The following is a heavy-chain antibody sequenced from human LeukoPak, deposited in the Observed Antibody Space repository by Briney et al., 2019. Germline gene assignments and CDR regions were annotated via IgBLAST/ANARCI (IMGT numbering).Heavy chain of an antibody. CDR3: AGAIYYDSTPGAFDI. CDR1: GFTFSSYS. V-gene: IGHV3-48*01. CDR2: ISSSSSTI. Sequence: GGSLRLSCAASGFTFSSYSMNWVRQAPGKGLEWVSYISSSSSTIYYADSVKGRFTISRDNAKNSLYLQMNSLRAEDTAVYYCAGAIYYDSTPGAFDIWGQGTMVTVSS. D-gene: IGHD3-22*01. J-gene: IGHJ3*02.